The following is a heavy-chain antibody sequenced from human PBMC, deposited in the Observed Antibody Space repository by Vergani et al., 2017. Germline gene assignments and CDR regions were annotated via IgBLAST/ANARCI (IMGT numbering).Heavy chain of an antibody. Sequence: EVQLVESGGGLVKPGGSLRLSCAASGFTFSSYSMNWVRQAPGKGLEWVSSISSSSSYIYYADSVKGRFTISRDNAKNSLYLQRNSLRDEDTAVYYCARAGPRICVTGGSCYGRDAFDIWGQGTMVTVSS. J-gene: IGHJ3*02. V-gene: IGHV3-21*01. CDR2: ISSSSSYI. CDR3: ARAGPRICVTGGSCYGRDAFDI. D-gene: IGHD2-15*01. CDR1: GFTFSSYS.